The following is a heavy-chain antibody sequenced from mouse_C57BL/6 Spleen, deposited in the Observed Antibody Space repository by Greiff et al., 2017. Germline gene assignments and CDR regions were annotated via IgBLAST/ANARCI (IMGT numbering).Heavy chain of an antibody. J-gene: IGHJ4*01. CDR2: IDPSDSYT. CDR1: GYTFTSYW. D-gene: IGHD1-1*01. CDR3: ARGCDYYGSSYRAMDD. V-gene: IGHV1-50*01. Sequence: QVQLQQPGAELVKPGASVKLSCKASGYTFTSYWMQWVKQRPGQGLEWIGEIDPSDSYTNYNQKFTGKATLTVDTSSSTAYMQLSSLTSTDSAVYYCARGCDYYGSSYRAMDDWGQGTTVTVSS.